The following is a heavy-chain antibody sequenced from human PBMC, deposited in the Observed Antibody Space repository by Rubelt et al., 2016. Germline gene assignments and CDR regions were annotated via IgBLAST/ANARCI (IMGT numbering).Heavy chain of an antibody. CDR2: IDWDGGST. Sequence: HWVREAPGKGLEWVSLIDWDGGSTFYADSVKGRFTISRDNSKNSLYLQMNSLRTEDTALYYCAKDTSYSSSWRYFDYWGQGTLVTVSS. J-gene: IGHJ4*02. V-gene: IGHV3-43*01. D-gene: IGHD6-13*01. CDR3: AKDTSYSSSWRYFDY.